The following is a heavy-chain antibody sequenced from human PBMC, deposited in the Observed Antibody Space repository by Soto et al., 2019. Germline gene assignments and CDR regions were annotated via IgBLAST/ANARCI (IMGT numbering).Heavy chain of an antibody. CDR2: IYPGDSDT. Sequence: GESLKISCKGSGYSFTSYWIGWVRQMPGKGLEWMGIIYPGDSDTRYSPSFQGQVTISADKSISTAFLQWSSLKASDTAMYYCARSGASFGEPNLDAVDIWGQGTMVTVSS. CDR1: GYSFTSYW. J-gene: IGHJ3*02. D-gene: IGHD3-10*01. V-gene: IGHV5-51*01. CDR3: ARSGASFGEPNLDAVDI.